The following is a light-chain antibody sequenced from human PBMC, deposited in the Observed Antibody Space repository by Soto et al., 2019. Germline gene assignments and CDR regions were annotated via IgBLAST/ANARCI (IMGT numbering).Light chain of an antibody. Sequence: SYELTQPPSVSVAPGQTARITCGGNDIGSKTVHWYQRKPGQAPVMVVYDDSARPSGIPERFSGSNSGNTATLTISRVEAGDEADFYCQVWDSTSDLLYVFGNGTKVTVL. V-gene: IGLV3-21*02. CDR3: QVWDSTSDLLYV. J-gene: IGLJ1*01. CDR1: DIGSKT. CDR2: DDS.